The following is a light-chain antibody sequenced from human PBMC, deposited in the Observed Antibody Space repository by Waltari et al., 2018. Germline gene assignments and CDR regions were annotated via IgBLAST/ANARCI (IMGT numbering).Light chain of an antibody. CDR1: QSIASN. V-gene: IGKV1-39*01. CDR3: QQSNSSPHT. J-gene: IGKJ4*01. CDR2: AAS. Sequence: DIQMTQSPSSLSASVGDRVTITCRASQSIASNLNWYQQKPGRAPKLLIYAASNLQSGVPSRFSGSGSGTDFTLTINNLQREDFALYSCQQSNSSPHTFGGWTKVESK.